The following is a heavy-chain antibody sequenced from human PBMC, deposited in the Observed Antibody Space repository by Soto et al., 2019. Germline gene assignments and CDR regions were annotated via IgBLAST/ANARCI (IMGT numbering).Heavy chain of an antibody. V-gene: IGHV3-30*04. CDR1: GFTFSSYE. J-gene: IGHJ4*02. CDR2: TSYDGSNN. D-gene: IGHD3-3*01. Sequence: QEQLVETGGGVVQPGRSLRLSCVASGFTFSSYEMHWVRQAPGKGLEWVAFTSYDGSNNYYADSVKGRFTMSRDNSKNSLYLQMNSLRDEDTAVYYCARGRITIFGVVRYFDYWGQGTLVTVSS. CDR3: ARGRITIFGVVRYFDY.